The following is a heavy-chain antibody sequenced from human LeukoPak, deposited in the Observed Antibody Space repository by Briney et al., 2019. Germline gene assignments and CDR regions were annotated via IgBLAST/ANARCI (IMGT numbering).Heavy chain of an antibody. D-gene: IGHD2-15*01. CDR2: IKEDGSEK. CDR3: TRDTGCSGGTCYSFYDY. Sequence: GGSLRLSCAASGFTFNGFWMTWVRQAPGKGLEWVANIKEDGSEKYYVDSVKGRFTISRDNAKNSLYLQLNSLRAEDTAVYYCTRDTGCSGGTCYSFYDYWGQGTLVTVSS. CDR1: GFTFNGFW. V-gene: IGHV3-7*01. J-gene: IGHJ4*02.